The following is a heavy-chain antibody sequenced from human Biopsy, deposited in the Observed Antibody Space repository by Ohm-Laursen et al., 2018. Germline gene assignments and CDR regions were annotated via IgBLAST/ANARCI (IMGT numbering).Heavy chain of an antibody. CDR2: IYTGGSP. CDR1: GDSINNYY. CDR3: ARGRRTSGWPYFDN. D-gene: IGHD6-19*01. V-gene: IGHV4-4*07. Sequence: SDTLSLTCTVSGDSINNYYWSWIRQPAGKGLEWIGRIYTGGSPNYNLSLESRVTMSVDTSKNQFYLKLYSVTAADTAVYYCARGRRTSGWPYFDNWGQGALVIVSP. J-gene: IGHJ4*02.